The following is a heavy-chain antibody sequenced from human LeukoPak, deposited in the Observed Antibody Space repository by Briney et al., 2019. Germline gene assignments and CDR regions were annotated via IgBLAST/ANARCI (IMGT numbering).Heavy chain of an antibody. Sequence: PGGSLRLSCAASGFTFSSYSMNWVRQAPGKGLEWVSSISSSSSYTYYADSVKGRFTISRDNAKNSLYLQMNSPRAEDTAVYYCARSLPEGATKGNFDYWGQGTLVTVSS. CDR2: ISSSSSYT. J-gene: IGHJ4*02. V-gene: IGHV3-21*01. CDR1: GFTFSSYS. D-gene: IGHD1-26*01. CDR3: ARSLPEGATKGNFDY.